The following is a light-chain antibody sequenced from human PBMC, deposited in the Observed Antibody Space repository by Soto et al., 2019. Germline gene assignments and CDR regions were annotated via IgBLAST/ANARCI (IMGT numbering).Light chain of an antibody. CDR3: QQYSNWPPIT. Sequence: ETVMTQSPGTLYVSLGERATLSCRASQSVSIHLAWYQQKPGQAPRLLIYDTSTRATGIPARFSGSGSGTEFTLTISSLQSEDFAVYYCQQYSNWPPITFGQGTRLEIK. CDR2: DTS. CDR1: QSVSIH. J-gene: IGKJ5*01. V-gene: IGKV3-15*01.